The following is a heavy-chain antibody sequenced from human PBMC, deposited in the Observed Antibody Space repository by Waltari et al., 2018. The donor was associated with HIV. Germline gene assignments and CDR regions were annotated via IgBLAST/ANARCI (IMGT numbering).Heavy chain of an antibody. V-gene: IGHV3-48*02. Sequence: DVQLVESGGGFVQPGGSLRLYCPAPGFPFSSYAMNCARQAPGKGLEWVSYISSSSSTIYYADSVKGRFTISRDNAKNSLYLQMNSLRDEDTAVYYCARDRSSGWYDWFDPWGQGTLVTVSS. D-gene: IGHD6-19*01. J-gene: IGHJ5*02. CDR2: ISSSSSTI. CDR1: GFPFSSYA. CDR3: ARDRSSGWYDWFDP.